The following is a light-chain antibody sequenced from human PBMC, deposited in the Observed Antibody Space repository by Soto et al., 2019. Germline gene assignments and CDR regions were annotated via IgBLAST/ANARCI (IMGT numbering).Light chain of an antibody. CDR3: QQYNNWPRT. CDR2: GAS. CDR1: QSVSSN. Sequence: EIVMTQSPATLSVPPGEMATLSCRASQSVSSNLAWYQQKPGQAPRLLIYGASTRATGIPARFSGSGSGTEFTLTISSLQSEDFAVYYCQQYNNWPRTFGQGTKVDIK. V-gene: IGKV3-15*01. J-gene: IGKJ1*01.